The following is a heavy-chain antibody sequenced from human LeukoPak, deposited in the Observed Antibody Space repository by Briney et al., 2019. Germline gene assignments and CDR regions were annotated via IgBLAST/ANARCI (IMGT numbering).Heavy chain of an antibody. CDR2: INDSGST. V-gene: IGHV4-34*01. J-gene: IGHJ3*02. CDR1: GGSFSGYY. D-gene: IGHD3-10*01. CDR3: AGPGYYGSGIDI. Sequence: SETLSLTCAVYGGSFSGYYWSWIRQPPGKGLEWIGEINDSGSTNYNPSLKSRVTISVDTSKSQFTLKLSSVTAADTAVYYCAGPGYYGSGIDIWGQGTMVTVSS.